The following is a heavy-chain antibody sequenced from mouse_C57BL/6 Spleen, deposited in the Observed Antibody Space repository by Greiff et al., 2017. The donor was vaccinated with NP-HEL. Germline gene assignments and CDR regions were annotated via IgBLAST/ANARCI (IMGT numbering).Heavy chain of an antibody. V-gene: IGHV3-1*01. D-gene: IGHD1-1*01. CDR2: ISYSGST. Sequence: EVQLVESGPGMVKPSQSLSLTCTVTGYSITSGYDWHWIRHFPGNKLEWMGYISYSGSTNYNPSLKSRISITHDTSKNHFFLKLNSVTTEDTATYYCARAGGSSYFDYWGQGTTLTVSS. CDR3: ARAGGSSYFDY. J-gene: IGHJ2*01. CDR1: GYSITSGYD.